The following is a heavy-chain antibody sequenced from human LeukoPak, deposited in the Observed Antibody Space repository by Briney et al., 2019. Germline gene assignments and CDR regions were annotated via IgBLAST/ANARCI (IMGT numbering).Heavy chain of an antibody. V-gene: IGHV4-39*01. J-gene: IGHJ3*02. D-gene: IGHD1-26*01. CDR2: IYYSGST. CDR1: GGSISSSRYY. Sequence: PSETLSLTRTVSGGSISSSRYYWGWIRQPPGKGLEWIGSIYYSGSTYYNPSLKSRVTISVDTSKNQFSLKLSSVTAADTAVYYCARRPLVGADDAFDIWGQGTMVTVSS. CDR3: ARRPLVGADDAFDI.